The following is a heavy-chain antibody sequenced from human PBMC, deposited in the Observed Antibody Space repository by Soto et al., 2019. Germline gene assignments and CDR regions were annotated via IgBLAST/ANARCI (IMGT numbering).Heavy chain of an antibody. CDR3: GRVVAGATRHTEPDT. CDR2: VYHNGGA. V-gene: IGHV4-39*01. CDR1: GVSIHNSHSF. Sequence: SETLSLTCTVSGVSIHNSHSFWAWIRQPPGKGLEFIGSVYHNGGAHYNSSLKSRVTISVDTAHNQVSLRMRSLTAADTAVYYCGRVVAGATRHTEPDTWGQGILVSLSS. D-gene: IGHD6-19*01. J-gene: IGHJ5*02.